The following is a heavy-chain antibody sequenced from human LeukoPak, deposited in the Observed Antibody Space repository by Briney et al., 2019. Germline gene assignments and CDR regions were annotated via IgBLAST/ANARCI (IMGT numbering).Heavy chain of an antibody. CDR3: AKDRYDSSGYYDDDYFDY. Sequence: PGRSLRLSCAASGFTFSSYGMHWVRQAPGKGLEWVAVISYDGSNKYYADSVKGRFTISRDNSKNTLYLQMNSLRAEGTAVYYCAKDRYDSSGYYDDDYFDYWGQGTLVTVSS. V-gene: IGHV3-30*18. D-gene: IGHD3-22*01. CDR1: GFTFSSYG. CDR2: ISYDGSNK. J-gene: IGHJ4*02.